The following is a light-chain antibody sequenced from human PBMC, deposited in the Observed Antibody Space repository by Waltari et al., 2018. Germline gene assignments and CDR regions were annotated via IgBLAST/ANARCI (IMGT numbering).Light chain of an antibody. J-gene: IGKJ1*01. CDR2: KTS. CDR3: QQYSTYSLWA. V-gene: IGKV1-5*03. CDR1: QNISRW. Sequence: DIQMTQSPSTLSASIGDRVTITCRASQNISRWLAWYQQKPGKAPNLLIYKTSSLQSGAPSRFSGSGSGTEFTLTISSLQPEDFATYYCQQYSTYSLWAFGQGTKVEIK.